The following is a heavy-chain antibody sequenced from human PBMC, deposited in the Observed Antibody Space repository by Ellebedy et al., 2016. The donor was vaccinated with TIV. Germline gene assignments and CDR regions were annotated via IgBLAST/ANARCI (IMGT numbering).Heavy chain of an antibody. V-gene: IGHV3-33*01. D-gene: IGHD2-15*01. J-gene: IGHJ4*02. CDR3: ARAGVVVASTQAGDY. Sequence: GESLTISXAASGFTFSSYGLHWVRQPPGKGLEWVAAILYDGSDNSYADSLKGRFTISRDGAKNSLYLQMKRLRAEDTAVYYCARAGVVVASTQAGDYWGQGTLVTVSS. CDR1: GFTFSSYG. CDR2: ILYDGSDN.